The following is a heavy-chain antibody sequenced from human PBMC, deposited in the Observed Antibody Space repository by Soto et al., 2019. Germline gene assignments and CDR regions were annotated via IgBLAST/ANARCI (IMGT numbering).Heavy chain of an antibody. J-gene: IGHJ6*03. CDR1: GFTFSDYY. V-gene: IGHV3-11*01. Sequence: QVPLVESGGGLVKPGGSLRLSCAASGFTFSDYYMSWIRQAPGKGLEWVSYISSSGSTIYYADSVKGRFTISRDNAKNSLYLQMNSLRAEDTAVYYCASRGGDYGDYFSYYYYYMDVWGKGTTVTVSS. D-gene: IGHD4-17*01. CDR3: ASRGGDYGDYFSYYYYYMDV. CDR2: ISSSGSTI.